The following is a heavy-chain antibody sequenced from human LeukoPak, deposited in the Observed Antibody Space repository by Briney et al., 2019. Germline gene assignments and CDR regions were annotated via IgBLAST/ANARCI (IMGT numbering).Heavy chain of an antibody. D-gene: IGHD1-26*01. CDR1: GYTFTGYY. J-gene: IGHJ3*02. Sequence: GASVKVSCKAFGYTFTGYYIHWVRQAPGQGLEWMTWISVYNGNTNYAQKFQGRVTMTTDTSTSTAFMELRSLRSDDTAVYYCARVGYRGSYSLDDAFDIWGQGTMVTVSS. CDR2: ISVYNGNT. CDR3: ARVGYRGSYSLDDAFDI. V-gene: IGHV1-18*04.